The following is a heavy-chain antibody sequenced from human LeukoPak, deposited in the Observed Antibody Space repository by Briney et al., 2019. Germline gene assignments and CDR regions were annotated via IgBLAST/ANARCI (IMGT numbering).Heavy chain of an antibody. CDR3: ARTIAQYSNSWLYFYYGLDV. CDR1: GFTFGGYA. J-gene: IGHJ6*01. D-gene: IGHD6-13*01. Sequence: GGSLRLSCTASGFTFGGYAMSWVRQAPGKGLEWVSSISGGSEDTYYADSVKGRFTISRDNSKTTLYLQMNSLRAEDTAVYYWARTIAQYSNSWLYFYYGLDVWGQGTTVTVSS. V-gene: IGHV3-23*01. CDR2: ISGGSEDT.